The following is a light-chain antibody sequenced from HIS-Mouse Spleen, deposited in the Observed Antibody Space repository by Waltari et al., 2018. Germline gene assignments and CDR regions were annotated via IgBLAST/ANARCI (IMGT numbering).Light chain of an antibody. CDR2: DAS. J-gene: IGKJ4*01. V-gene: IGKV3-11*01. Sequence: IVLTQSPATLSLSPGERATLSCRASQSVSSYLAWYQQKPGQAPRLLIYDASNRTTGIPARFSGSGSGTDFTLTISSLEPEYFAVYYCQQRSNWPPTFGGGTKVEIK. CDR1: QSVSSY. CDR3: QQRSNWPPT.